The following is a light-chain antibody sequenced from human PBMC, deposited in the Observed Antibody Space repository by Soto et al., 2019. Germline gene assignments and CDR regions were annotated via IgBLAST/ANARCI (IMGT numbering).Light chain of an antibody. CDR1: QSVSSN. Sequence: EKMMTQSPATLSVTPGERATLSCRASQSVSSNLAWYQQKPGQAPRLLIYGASTRATGIPARFSGSGSGTEFTLTISSLQSEDFAVYYCQQYNNWPRPFGQGAKVDIK. CDR3: QQYNNWPRP. J-gene: IGKJ1*01. CDR2: GAS. V-gene: IGKV3-15*01.